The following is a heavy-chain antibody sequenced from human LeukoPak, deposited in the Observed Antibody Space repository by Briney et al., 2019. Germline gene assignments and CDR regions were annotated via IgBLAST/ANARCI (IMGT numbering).Heavy chain of an antibody. CDR3: ARADYTSSFRRFDP. V-gene: IGHV1-2*02. D-gene: IGHD6-13*01. CDR1: GYTFTGYY. CDR2: INPNSGGT. J-gene: IGHJ5*02. Sequence: ASVKVSCKASGYTFTGYYMHWVRQAPGQGLEWMGWINPNSGGTNYAQKFQGRVTMTRDTSISTAYMELSRLRSDDTAVYYCARADYTSSFRRFDPWGQGTLVTVSS.